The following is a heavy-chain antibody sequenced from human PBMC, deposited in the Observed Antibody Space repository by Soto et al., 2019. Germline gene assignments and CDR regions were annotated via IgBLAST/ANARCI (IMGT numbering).Heavy chain of an antibody. CDR2: IWNDGTTT. J-gene: IGHJ4*02. CDR3: AKDGSHYDVDY. D-gene: IGHD4-4*01. CDR1: GFTFSHCG. V-gene: IGHV3-33*06. Sequence: LVESGGGVAQPGTSLRLSCETSGFTFSHCGMHWVRQAPGKGLEWVGMIWNDGTTTHFTDSVKGRFTISRDNSKNTVYLQMNSLRDGDTAMYYCAKDGSHYDVDYWGRGTLVTVSS.